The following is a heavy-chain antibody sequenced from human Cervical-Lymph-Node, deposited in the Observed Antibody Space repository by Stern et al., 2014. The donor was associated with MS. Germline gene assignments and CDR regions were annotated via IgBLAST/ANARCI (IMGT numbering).Heavy chain of an antibody. D-gene: IGHD5-18*01. CDR2: ISTKNANT. CDR3: ARGGEYSYGYNP. Sequence: VQLVESGAEVKKPGDSVKVSCKASGYTFTSYGITWGRQAPGQGLEWMGWISTKNANTNYAQKVQGRVTMTTDTSTNTVYMELRSLKPDDTAVYYCARGGEYSYGYNPWGQGTLVAVSS. V-gene: IGHV1-18*01. CDR1: GYTFTSYG. J-gene: IGHJ5*02.